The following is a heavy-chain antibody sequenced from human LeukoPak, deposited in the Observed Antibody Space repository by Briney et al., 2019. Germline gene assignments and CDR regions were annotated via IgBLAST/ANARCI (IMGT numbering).Heavy chain of an antibody. Sequence: SVKVSCKTSGGTLNSHIFSWVRQAPGQGLEWMGKITPIIDTAKYSQKFQGRVTITADKSTTTVYMELRSLRSDDTAVYYCARDGVGSGYFIWTVLPLDYWGQGTLVTVSS. D-gene: IGHD3-3*01. CDR2: ITPIIDTA. CDR3: ARDGVGSGYFIWTVLPLDY. V-gene: IGHV1-69*08. CDR1: GGTLNSHI. J-gene: IGHJ4*02.